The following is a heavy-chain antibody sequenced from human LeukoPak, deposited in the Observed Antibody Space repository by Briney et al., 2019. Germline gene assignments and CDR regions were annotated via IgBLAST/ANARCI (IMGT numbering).Heavy chain of an antibody. CDR2: ITDSWNTI. V-gene: IGHV3-11*01. D-gene: IGHD3-9*01. J-gene: IGHJ6*02. CDR1: GFTFSDYN. CDR3: ARSIGLTGGGVDV. Sequence: PGGSLRLSCAASGFTFSDYNMNWVRQAPGKGREWVSYITDSWNTIHYADSVKGRFTISRDNAKNSLYLQMNSLRAEDTAVYYCARSIGLTGGGVDVWGQGTTVTVSS.